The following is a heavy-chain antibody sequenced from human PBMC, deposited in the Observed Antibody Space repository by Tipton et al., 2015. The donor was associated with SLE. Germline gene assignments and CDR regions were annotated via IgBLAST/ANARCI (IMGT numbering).Heavy chain of an antibody. CDR3: ARSNSSSTGSPIDY. V-gene: IGHV3-30-3*01. D-gene: IGHD6-13*01. CDR2: VSFHGRDK. J-gene: IGHJ4*02. CDR1: GFTFVSYA. Sequence: SLRLSCAASGFTFVSYAMHWVRQAPGKGLEWVAVVSFHGRDKFYAELVKGRFTISRDNSKNTVYLQLNSLRAEDTALYYCARSNSSSTGSPIDYWGQGTLVTVSS.